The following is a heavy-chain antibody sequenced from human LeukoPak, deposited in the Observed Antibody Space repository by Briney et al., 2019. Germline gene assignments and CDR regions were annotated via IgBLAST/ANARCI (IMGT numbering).Heavy chain of an antibody. CDR1: GFTFSTYS. D-gene: IGHD5-24*01. J-gene: IGHJ4*02. CDR3: AMATDSYQFDY. V-gene: IGHV3-21*01. Sequence: TGGSLRLSCAASGFTFSTYSMNWVRQAPGKGLEWVSYISGSGSYIYYEDSVKGRFTISRDNGKNSLYLQMNSLRAEDTAVYYCAMATDSYQFDYWGQGTLVTVSS. CDR2: ISGSGSYI.